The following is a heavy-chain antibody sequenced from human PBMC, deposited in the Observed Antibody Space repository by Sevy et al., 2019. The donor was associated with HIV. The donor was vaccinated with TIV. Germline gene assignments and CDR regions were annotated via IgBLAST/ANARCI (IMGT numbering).Heavy chain of an antibody. J-gene: IGHJ4*02. CDR1: GGSITSLY. CDR3: AGENAWGRGYS. V-gene: IGHV4-59*08. Sequence: SETLSLTCTVSGGSITSLYWNWIRQPPGKGLEWMANIYYNGHINYNPSLKSRVTLSLDTSKNQLSLRLSSLTAADTAMYYCAGENAWGRGYSWGQGTLVTVSS. CDR2: IYYNGHI. D-gene: IGHD1-26*01.